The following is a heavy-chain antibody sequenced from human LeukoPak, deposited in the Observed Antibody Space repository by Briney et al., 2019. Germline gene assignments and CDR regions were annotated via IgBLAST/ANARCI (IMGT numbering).Heavy chain of an antibody. CDR2: IIPIFGTA. CDR1: GGTFSSYA. J-gene: IGHJ4*02. V-gene: IGHV1-69*05. Sequence: SVKVSCKASGGTFSSYAISWVRQAPGQGLEWMGGIIPIFGTANYAQKFQGRVTITTDESTSTAYMELSSLRSEDTAVYYCARAGGYSSSFGDAGTFDYWGPGTLVTVSS. D-gene: IGHD6-6*01. CDR3: ARAGGYSSSFGDAGTFDY.